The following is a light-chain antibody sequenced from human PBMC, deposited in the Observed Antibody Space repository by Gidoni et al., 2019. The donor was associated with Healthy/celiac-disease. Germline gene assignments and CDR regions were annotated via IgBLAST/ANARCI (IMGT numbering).Light chain of an antibody. Sequence: IVLTQSPGTLSLSPGERATLSCRGSQSVSSRYVAWYQEKPGQAPRLRIYGASSRDNGIPDRFSGSGSGTDFTLTISRVEREDFAVYYCQQYGSSPVTFGQGTKLEIK. CDR3: QQYGSSPVT. CDR1: QSVSSRY. V-gene: IGKV3-20*01. CDR2: GAS. J-gene: IGKJ2*01.